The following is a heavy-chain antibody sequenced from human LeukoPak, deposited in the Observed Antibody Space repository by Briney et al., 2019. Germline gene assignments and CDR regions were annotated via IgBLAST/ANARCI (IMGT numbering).Heavy chain of an antibody. CDR1: GFTCSSYS. CDR2: ISSSSSYI. D-gene: IGHD3-3*01. Sequence: GGSLRLSCVASGFTCSSYSMNWVRQAPGKGLEWVSSISSSSSYIYYADSVKGRFTISRDNAKNSLYLQMNSLRAEDTAVYYCARDRYDFWSGFDYWGQGNLVTVSS. J-gene: IGHJ4*02. V-gene: IGHV3-21*01. CDR3: ARDRYDFWSGFDY.